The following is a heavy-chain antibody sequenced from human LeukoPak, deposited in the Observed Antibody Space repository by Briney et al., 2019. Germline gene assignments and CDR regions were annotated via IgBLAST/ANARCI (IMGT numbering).Heavy chain of an antibody. CDR3: ALASPGYFDY. CDR2: IYYSGST. V-gene: IGHV4-39*01. CDR1: GGSISSSSYY. Sequence: PSETLSLTCTVSGGSISSSSYYWGWIRQPPWKGLEWIGSIYYSGSTYYNPSLKSRVTISVDTSKNQFSLKLSSVTAADTAVYYCALASPGYFDYWGQGTLVTVSS. J-gene: IGHJ4*02.